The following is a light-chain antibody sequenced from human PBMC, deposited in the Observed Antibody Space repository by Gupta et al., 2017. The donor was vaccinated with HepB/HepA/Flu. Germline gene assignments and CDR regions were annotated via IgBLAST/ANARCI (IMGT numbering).Light chain of an antibody. CDR1: QSVSIY. V-gene: IGKV3-11*01. CDR2: DTS. CDR3: QQRSSWPLT. J-gene: IGKJ4*01. Sequence: IVLTQSPDTLSLSPGERATLSCRASQSVSIYLAWYQQQPGQTPRLLIYDTSNSATGIPARFSGRGSGTDFTLTIIILEPEDFAVYYCQQRSSWPLTFGGGSKVEIK.